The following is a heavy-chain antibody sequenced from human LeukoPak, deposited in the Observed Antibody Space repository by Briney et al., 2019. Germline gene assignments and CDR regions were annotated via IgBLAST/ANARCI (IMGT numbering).Heavy chain of an antibody. V-gene: IGHV3-43*01. CDR1: GFTFDEHT. J-gene: IGHJ4*02. CDR3: VRDALPHCASSSCYQFDY. Sequence: GGSLRLSCVAIGFTFDEHTIHWVRQRPGKGLEWVSLVTWEGFAFYGDSVKGRFTVSRDRKENSVFLQMNSLNPEDSAVYFCVRDALPHCASSSCYQFDYWGQGTLVTVSS. CDR2: VTWEGFA. D-gene: IGHD2-2*01.